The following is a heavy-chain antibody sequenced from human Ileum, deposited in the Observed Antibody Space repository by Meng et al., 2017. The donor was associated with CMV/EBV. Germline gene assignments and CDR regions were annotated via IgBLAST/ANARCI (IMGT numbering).Heavy chain of an antibody. D-gene: IGHD2-15*01. CDR1: GFTLSSYG. CDR3: AKLNAVFIGPLHY. Sequence: GESLKISCAASGFTLSSYGMSWVRQAPGKGLEWVSTIYAGGSSADYADSVKGRFNMSRDKSKSTLYLQMNSLRAEDTALYYCAKLNAVFIGPLHYWGQGTLVTVSS. J-gene: IGHJ4*02. V-gene: IGHV3-23*05. CDR2: IYAGGSSA.